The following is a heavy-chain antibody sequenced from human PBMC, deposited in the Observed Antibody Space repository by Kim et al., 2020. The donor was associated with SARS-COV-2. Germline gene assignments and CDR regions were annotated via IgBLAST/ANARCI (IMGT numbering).Heavy chain of an antibody. CDR3: AKEGDIVVVPAASDI. Sequence: DAVKGRFTIPRDNSKNTLYLQMNSLRAEDTAVYYCAKEGDIVVVPAASDIWGQGTMVTVSS. V-gene: IGHV3-23*01. J-gene: IGHJ3*02. D-gene: IGHD2-2*01.